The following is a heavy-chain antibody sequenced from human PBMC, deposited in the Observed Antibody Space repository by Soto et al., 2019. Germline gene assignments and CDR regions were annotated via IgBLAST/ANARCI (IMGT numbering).Heavy chain of an antibody. D-gene: IGHD6-19*01. V-gene: IGHV3-23*01. CDR3: AKDQAVAGPLYYYYYGMDV. CDR2: ISGSGGST. Sequence: PGGSLRLSCAASGFTFSSYAMSWVRQAPGKGLEWVSAISGSGGSTYYADSVKGRFTISRDNSKNTLYLHMNSLRAEDTAVYYCAKDQAVAGPLYYYYYGMDVWGQGTTVTVSS. J-gene: IGHJ6*02. CDR1: GFTFSSYA.